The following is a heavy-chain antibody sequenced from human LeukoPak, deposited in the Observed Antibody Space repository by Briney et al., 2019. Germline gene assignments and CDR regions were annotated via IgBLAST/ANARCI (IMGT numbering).Heavy chain of an antibody. D-gene: IGHD2-2*02. CDR2: IYTGGST. V-gene: IGHV4-4*07. J-gene: IGHJ6*03. CDR3: ARVGPRVVVPAAIVDYYYYYMDV. CDR1: GGSISSYY. Sequence: SETLSLTCTVSGGSISSYYWSWIRQPAGKGLEWIGRIYTGGSTNYNPSLKSRVTMSVDTSKNQFSLKLSSVTAADTAVYYCARVGPRVVVPAAIVDYYYYYMDVWGKGTTVTVSS.